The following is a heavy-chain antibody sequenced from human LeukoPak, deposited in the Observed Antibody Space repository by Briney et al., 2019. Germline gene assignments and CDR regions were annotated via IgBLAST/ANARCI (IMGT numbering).Heavy chain of an antibody. D-gene: IGHD6-13*01. Sequence: ASVKVSCKASGYTFTTYYIHWVRQAPGQGLEWMGIINPSGGSTSYAQKFQDRVTMTRDTSTSTAYMELSRLRSDDTAVYYCARGRAASYLDYWGQGTLVTVSS. J-gene: IGHJ4*02. CDR3: ARGRAASYLDY. CDR2: INPSGGST. V-gene: IGHV1-46*01. CDR1: GYTFTTYY.